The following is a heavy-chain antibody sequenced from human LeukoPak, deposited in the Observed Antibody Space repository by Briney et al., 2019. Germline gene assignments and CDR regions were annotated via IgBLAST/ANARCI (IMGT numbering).Heavy chain of an antibody. CDR2: IYTSGST. CDR1: GGSISSGSYY. CDR3: ARDRTAAAFVDAFDI. V-gene: IGHV4-61*02. J-gene: IGHJ3*02. D-gene: IGHD6-13*01. Sequence: PSETLSLTCTVSGGSISSGSYYWSWIRQPAGKGLEWIGRIYTSGSTKYNPSLKSRVTISVDTSKNQFSLKLSSVTAADTAVYYCARDRTAAAFVDAFDIWGQGTMVTVSS.